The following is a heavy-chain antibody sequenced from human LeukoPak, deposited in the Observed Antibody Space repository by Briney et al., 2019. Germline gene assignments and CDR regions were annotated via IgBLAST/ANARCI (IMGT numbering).Heavy chain of an antibody. CDR3: ARDEGSYHGDYFDY. D-gene: IGHD1-26*01. CDR1: GGTFSSYT. CDR2: IIPILGIA. J-gene: IGHJ4*02. Sequence: SVKVSCKASGGTFSSYTISWLRQAPGQGLEWMGRIIPILGIANYAQKFQGRVTITADKSTSTAYMELSSLRSEDTAVYYCARDEGSYHGDYFDYWGQGTLVTVSS. V-gene: IGHV1-69*04.